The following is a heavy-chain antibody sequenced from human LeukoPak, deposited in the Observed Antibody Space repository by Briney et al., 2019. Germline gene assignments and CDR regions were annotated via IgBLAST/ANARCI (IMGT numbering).Heavy chain of an antibody. Sequence: PSETLSLTCAVYGGSLSGSYWSWIRQPPGKGLEWIGEINHSGSANYNPSLKSRVTLSIDKSKTQFSLNLNSVTAADTAVYYCAKARRDSGFYNVDYWGQGTLVTVAS. D-gene: IGHD3-3*01. CDR1: GGSLSGSY. CDR3: AKARRDSGFYNVDY. J-gene: IGHJ4*02. CDR2: INHSGSA. V-gene: IGHV4-34*01.